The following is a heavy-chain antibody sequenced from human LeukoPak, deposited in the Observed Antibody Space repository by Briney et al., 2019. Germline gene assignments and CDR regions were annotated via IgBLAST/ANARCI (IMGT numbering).Heavy chain of an antibody. V-gene: IGHV4-39*01. J-gene: IGHJ4*02. CDR3: LGIRGDLFDF. CDR2: ISYTGST. CDR1: GGSISSTNYY. D-gene: IGHD3-10*01. Sequence: PSETLSLTCTVSGGSISSTNYYWGWIRQPPGKGLEWIGSISYTGSTYYNMSLKSRVTIFVDTSRNQLSLNLRSVTAADTSVYYCLGIRGDLFDFWGQGTLVTVSS.